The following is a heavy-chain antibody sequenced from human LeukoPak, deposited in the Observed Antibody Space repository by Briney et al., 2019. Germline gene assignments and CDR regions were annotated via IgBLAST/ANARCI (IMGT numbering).Heavy chain of an antibody. CDR3: ARGQSLNDY. J-gene: IGHJ4*02. CDR2: INPNSGGA. CDR1: GYTLTEYY. Sequence: GASVKVSCKASGYTLTEYYMHWARQAPGQGLEWMGWINPNSGGANYAENFQGRVTMTRDTSISTAYMELSSLRYDDTAPYYCARGQSLNDYWGQGTLVTVSS. V-gene: IGHV1-2*02.